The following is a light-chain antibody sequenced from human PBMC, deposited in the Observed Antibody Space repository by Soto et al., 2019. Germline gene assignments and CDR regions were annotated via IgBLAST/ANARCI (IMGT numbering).Light chain of an antibody. V-gene: IGKV3-15*01. CDR3: QQYESWPYT. CDR2: GAS. J-gene: IGKJ3*01. CDR1: QSVSSD. Sequence: EIVMTQSPATLSVSPGERATLSCRASQSVSSDLAWYQQIPGQAPRLLIYGASTRATGIPARFSGSGSGTEFTLTISSLQSEDIGIYYCQQYESWPYTFGPGSKVHFK.